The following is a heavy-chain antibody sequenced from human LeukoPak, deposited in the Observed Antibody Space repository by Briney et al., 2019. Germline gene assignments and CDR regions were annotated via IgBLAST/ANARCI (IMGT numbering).Heavy chain of an antibody. CDR2: MNPNSGNT. CDR1: GYTFTGYY. V-gene: IGHV1-8*03. Sequence: AASVKVSCKASGYTFTGYYMHWVRQAPGQGLEWMGWMNPNSGNTGYAQKFQGRVTITRNTSISTAYMELSSLRSEDTAVYYCARGRRYYYDSSGYYYEVPFDYWGQGTLVTVSS. CDR3: ARGRRYYYDSSGYYYEVPFDY. D-gene: IGHD3-22*01. J-gene: IGHJ4*02.